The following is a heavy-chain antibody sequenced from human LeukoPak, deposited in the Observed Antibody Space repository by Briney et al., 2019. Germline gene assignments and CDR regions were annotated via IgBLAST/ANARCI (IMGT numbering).Heavy chain of an antibody. V-gene: IGHV3-48*04. CDR1: GFTFSSYG. Sequence: PGGSLRLSCAASGFTFSSYGMSWIRQAPGKGLEWISYISSSGSTIYYADSVKGRFTISRDNAKNSLYLQMNSLRAEDTAVYYCARSGNTGRNWYFDLWGRGTLVTVSS. D-gene: IGHD3-10*01. CDR2: ISSSGSTI. CDR3: ARSGNTGRNWYFDL. J-gene: IGHJ2*01.